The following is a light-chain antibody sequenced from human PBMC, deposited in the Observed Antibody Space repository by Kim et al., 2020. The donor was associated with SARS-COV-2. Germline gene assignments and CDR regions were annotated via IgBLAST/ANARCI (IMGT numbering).Light chain of an antibody. CDR2: DVS. CDR3: SSYTSSVTLV. V-gene: IGLV2-14*04. J-gene: IGLJ2*01. Sequence: GQSITISCTGTSRDVGGYNYVSWYQQHPGKAPKLMIYDVSKRPSGVSNRFSGSKSGNTASLTISGLQAEDEADYYCSSYTSSVTLVFGGGTQLTVL. CDR1: SRDVGGYNY.